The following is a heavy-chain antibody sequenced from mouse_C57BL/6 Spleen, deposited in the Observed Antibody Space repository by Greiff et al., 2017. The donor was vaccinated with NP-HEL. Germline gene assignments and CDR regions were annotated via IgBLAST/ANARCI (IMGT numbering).Heavy chain of an antibody. CDR2: IYPGSGST. V-gene: IGHV1-55*01. CDR3: ARSGYYGSRVHYFDY. J-gene: IGHJ2*01. CDR1: GYTFTSYW. D-gene: IGHD1-1*01. Sequence: QVQLKQPGAELVKPGASVKMSCKASGYTFTSYWITWVKQRPGQGLEWIGDIYPGSGSTNYNEKFKSKATLTVDTSSSTAYMQLSSLTSEDSAVYYCARSGYYGSRVHYFDYWGQGTTLTVSS.